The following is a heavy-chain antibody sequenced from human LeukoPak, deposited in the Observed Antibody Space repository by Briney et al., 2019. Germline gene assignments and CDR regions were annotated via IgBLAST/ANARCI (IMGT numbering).Heavy chain of an antibody. J-gene: IGHJ1*01. CDR2: IYYSGST. CDR3: ARHRKYYYDSSGSYVGYFQH. V-gene: IGHV4-59*08. Sequence: PSETLSLTCTVSGGSISVYYWSWIRQPPGKGLEWIGYIYYSGSTNYNPSLKSRATISVDTSKNQFSLKLSSVTAADTAVYYCARHRKYYYDSSGSYVGYFQHWGQGTLVTVSS. CDR1: GGSISVYY. D-gene: IGHD3-22*01.